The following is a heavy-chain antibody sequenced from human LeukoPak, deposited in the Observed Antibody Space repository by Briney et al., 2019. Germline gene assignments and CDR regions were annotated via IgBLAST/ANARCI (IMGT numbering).Heavy chain of an antibody. D-gene: IGHD5-12*01. J-gene: IGHJ4*02. CDR3: ASAGNSGY. CDR1: GWSFSSYI. CDR2: ISYSGSTI. V-gene: IGHV3-48*01. Sequence: PGGALTLSCAVSGWSFSSYIMNWVRQTPGKGLEWVSDISYSGSTIYYRDAVKGRFTISRDNGKNSLYLQMNSLRAEDTAVYYCASAGNSGYWGKGTLVTVSS.